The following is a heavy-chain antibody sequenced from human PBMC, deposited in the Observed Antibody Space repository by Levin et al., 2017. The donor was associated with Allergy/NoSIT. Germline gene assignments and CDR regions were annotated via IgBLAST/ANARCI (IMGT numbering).Heavy chain of an antibody. V-gene: IGHV4-59*01. D-gene: IGHD6-19*01. CDR1: GGSISSYY. J-gene: IGHJ6*03. CDR3: ARVKSSVAGYYYYYYYMDV. Sequence: SETLSLTCTVSGGSISSYYWSWIRQPPGKGLEWIGYIYYSGSTNYNPSLKSRVTISVDTSKNQFSLKLSSVTAADTAVYYCARVKSSVAGYYYYYYYMDVWGKGTTVTVSS. CDR2: IYYSGST.